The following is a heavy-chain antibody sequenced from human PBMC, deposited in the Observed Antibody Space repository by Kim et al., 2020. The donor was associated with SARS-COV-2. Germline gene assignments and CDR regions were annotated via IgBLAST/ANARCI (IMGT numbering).Heavy chain of an antibody. D-gene: IGHD1-26*01. CDR3: ARDTGIVGANGAAFDI. V-gene: IGHV4-4*07. Sequence: SLKSRVTMSVDTSKNQFSLKLSSVTAADTAVYYCARDTGIVGANGAAFDIWGQGTMVTVSS. J-gene: IGHJ3*02.